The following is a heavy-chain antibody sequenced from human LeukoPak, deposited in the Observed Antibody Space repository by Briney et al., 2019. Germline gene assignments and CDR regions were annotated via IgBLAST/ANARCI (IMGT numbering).Heavy chain of an antibody. D-gene: IGHD5-12*01. CDR2: IYYSGST. CDR3: AREEDLVATLDY. V-gene: IGHV4-39*02. J-gene: IGHJ4*02. Sequence: PSETLSLTCTVSGGSISSSSYYWGWIRQPPGKGLEWIGSIYYSGSTYYNPSLKSRVTISVDTSKNQFSLKLSSVTAADTAVYYCAREEDLVATLDYWGQGTLVTVSS. CDR1: GGSISSSSYY.